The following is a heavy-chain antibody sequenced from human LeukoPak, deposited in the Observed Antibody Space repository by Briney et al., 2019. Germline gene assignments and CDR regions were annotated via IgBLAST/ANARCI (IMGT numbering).Heavy chain of an antibody. D-gene: IGHD3-9*01. CDR2: IFYGGST. Sequence: PSETLSLTCTVSGGSISGYYWSWIRQPPGKGLECIGYIFYGGSTNYNPSLKSRVTISVDTSKNQFSLKLSSVTAADTAVYYCAGRYFDWSTFDYWGKGTLVTVSS. J-gene: IGHJ4*02. CDR1: GGSISGYY. CDR3: AGRYFDWSTFDY. V-gene: IGHV4-59*08.